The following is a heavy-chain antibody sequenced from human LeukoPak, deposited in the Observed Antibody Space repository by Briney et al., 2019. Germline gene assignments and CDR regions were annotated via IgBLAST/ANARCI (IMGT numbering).Heavy chain of an antibody. CDR1: GGSISSYY. V-gene: IGHV4-4*07. J-gene: IGHJ5*02. D-gene: IGHD2-2*01. CDR3: ARESSRDCRTTSCYEVFDP. CDR2: IYSSGST. Sequence: SETLSLTCTVSGGSISSYYGSWIRQPAGKGLEWIGRIYSSGSTNYNPSLKSRVTLSVDTSKNQFSLKLSSVTAADTAVYYCARESSRDCRTTSCYEVFDPWGQGTLVTVSS.